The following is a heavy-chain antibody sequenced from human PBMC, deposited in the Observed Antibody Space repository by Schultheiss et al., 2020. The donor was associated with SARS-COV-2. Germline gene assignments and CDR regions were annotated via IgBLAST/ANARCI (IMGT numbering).Heavy chain of an antibody. CDR1: GGTFSSYT. CDR3: ARDLYDYVWGSYRSEYFDY. Sequence: KISCKASGGTFSSYTISWVRQAPGQGLEWMGRIIPILGIANYAQKFQGRVTITADKSTSTAYMELSSLRSEDTAVYYCARDLYDYVWGSYRSEYFDYWGQGTLVTVSS. D-gene: IGHD3-16*02. J-gene: IGHJ4*02. V-gene: IGHV1-69*04. CDR2: IIPILGIA.